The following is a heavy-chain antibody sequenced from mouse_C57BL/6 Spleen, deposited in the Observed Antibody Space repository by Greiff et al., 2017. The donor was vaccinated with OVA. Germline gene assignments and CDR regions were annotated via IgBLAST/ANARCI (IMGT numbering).Heavy chain of an antibody. D-gene: IGHD3-3*01. CDR3: AREGTLFDY. CDR2: ISSGSSTI. J-gene: IGHJ2*01. CDR1: GFTFSDYG. Sequence: EVNVVESGGGLVKPGGSLKLSCAASGFTFSDYGMHWVRQAPEKGLEWVAYISSGSSTIYYADTVKGRFTISTDNTKNTLFLQMTSLRSEDTAMYYCAREGTLFDYWGQGTTLTVSS. V-gene: IGHV5-17*01.